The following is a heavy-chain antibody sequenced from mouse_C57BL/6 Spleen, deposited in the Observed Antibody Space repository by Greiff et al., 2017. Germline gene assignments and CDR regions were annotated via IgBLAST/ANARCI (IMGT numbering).Heavy chain of an antibody. CDR2: IYPRSGNT. CDR3: AREDYGSSYNYDMEY. J-gene: IGHJ4*01. D-gene: IGHD1-1*01. Sequence: VKLMESGAELARPGASVKLSCKASGYTFTSYGISWVKQRTGQGLEWIGEIYPRSGNTYYNEKFKGKATLTADKSSSTAYMELRSLTSEDDAGYVCAREDYGSSYNYDMEYWGKGTSVTVSS. V-gene: IGHV1-81*01. CDR1: GYTFTSYG.